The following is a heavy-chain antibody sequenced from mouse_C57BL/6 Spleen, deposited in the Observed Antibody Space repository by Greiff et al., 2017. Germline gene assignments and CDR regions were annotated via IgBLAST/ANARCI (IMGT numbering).Heavy chain of an antibody. J-gene: IGHJ4*01. CDR2: INPSNGGT. D-gene: IGHD6-1*01. CDR1: GYSFTGYY. Sequence: VQLQQSGPELVKPGASVKISCKASGYSFTGYYMNWVKQSPEKSLEWIGEINPSNGGTTYNQKFKAKATLTVDKSSCTAYMQLKSLTSEDSAVYSCARCLYHMGMDYWGQGTSVTVSS. V-gene: IGHV1-42*01. CDR3: ARCLYHMGMDY.